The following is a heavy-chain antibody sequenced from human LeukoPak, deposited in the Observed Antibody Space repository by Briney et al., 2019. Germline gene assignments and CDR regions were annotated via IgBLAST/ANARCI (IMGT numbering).Heavy chain of an antibody. CDR2: ISDSGNT. J-gene: IGHJ4*02. Sequence: SETLSLTCTVSGGSISSTTYYWGWIRQPPGKGLEWIGSISDSGNTHYSPSLKSRVTISVDTSKNQFSLSLSSVTAADTAVYYCARGGRVFTSGYYDTTGYFDYFDSWGQGTLVTVSS. CDR1: GGSISSTTYY. D-gene: IGHD3-22*01. CDR3: ARGGRVFTSGYYDTTGYFDYFDS. V-gene: IGHV4-39*07.